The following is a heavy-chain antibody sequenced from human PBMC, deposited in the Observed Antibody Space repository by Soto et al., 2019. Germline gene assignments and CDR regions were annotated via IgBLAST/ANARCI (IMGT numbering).Heavy chain of an antibody. Sequence: QVQLVQSGAEVKKPGSSVKVSCKASGGTFSSYAISWVRQAPGQGLEWMGGIIPIFGTANYAQKFEGRVTITADKSTSTDYMELSSLRSEDTAVYYCARHGSSGWTYYFDYWGQGTLVTVSS. CDR2: IIPIFGTA. D-gene: IGHD6-19*01. CDR1: GGTFSSYA. CDR3: ARHGSSGWTYYFDY. J-gene: IGHJ4*02. V-gene: IGHV1-69*06.